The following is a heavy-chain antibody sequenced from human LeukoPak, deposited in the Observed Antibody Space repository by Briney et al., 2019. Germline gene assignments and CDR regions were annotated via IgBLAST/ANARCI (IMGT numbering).Heavy chain of an antibody. V-gene: IGHV1-18*04. J-gene: IGHJ4*02. CDR3: ARLRLDIVVVPAAEYYFDY. CDR1: GYTFTSYG. CDR2: ISAYNGNT. Sequence: ASVTVSCKASGYTFTSYGISWVRQAPGQGLEWMGWISAYNGNTNYAQKLQGRVTMTTDTSTSTAYMELRSLRSDDTVVYYCARLRLDIVVVPAAEYYFDYWGQGTLVTVSS. D-gene: IGHD2-2*03.